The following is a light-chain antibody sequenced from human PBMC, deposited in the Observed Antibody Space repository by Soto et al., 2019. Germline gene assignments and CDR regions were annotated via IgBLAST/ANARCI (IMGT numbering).Light chain of an antibody. CDR2: DAA. CDR3: QEYRSYWM. Sequence: TESRATLSLSPGEIATLSCWASQSVNRFLVWYQQKPGLSPRLLMFDAAKRGTGTPARFSGGVSVTDCTLTISILQSDEFSTFYGQEYRSYWMFGQGTTVDIK. J-gene: IGKJ1*01. CDR1: QSVNRF. V-gene: IGKV3-11*01.